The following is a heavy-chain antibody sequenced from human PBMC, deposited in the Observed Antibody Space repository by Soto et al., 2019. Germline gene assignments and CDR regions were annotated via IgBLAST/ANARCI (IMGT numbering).Heavy chain of an antibody. V-gene: IGHV4-4*02. J-gene: IGHJ6*02. D-gene: IGHD2-2*01. CDR3: ARVVGGYYYGMDV. Sequence: QVQLQESGPGLVKPSGTLSLTCAVSGGSISSSNWWSWVRQPPGKGLEWIGEIYHSGSTNYNPSPRSRAPXSXDXXKNPSSLKLSSATAADTAVYYCARVVGGYYYGMDVWGQGTTVTVSS. CDR1: GGSISSSNW. CDR2: IYHSGST.